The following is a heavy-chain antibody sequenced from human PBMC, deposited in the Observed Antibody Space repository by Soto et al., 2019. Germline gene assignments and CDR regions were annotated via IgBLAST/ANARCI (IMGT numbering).Heavy chain of an antibody. D-gene: IGHD3-10*01. Sequence: ASVKVSCKASGGTFSSYAISWVRQAPGQGLEWMGGIIPIFGTANYAQKFQGRVTITADESTSTAYMELSSLRSEDTAVYYCARSRLSGTYYYGSGSPKYYYYGMDVWRQGTTVTVS. CDR2: IIPIFGTA. CDR1: GGTFSSYA. CDR3: ARSRLSGTYYYGSGSPKYYYYGMDV. J-gene: IGHJ6*02. V-gene: IGHV1-69*13.